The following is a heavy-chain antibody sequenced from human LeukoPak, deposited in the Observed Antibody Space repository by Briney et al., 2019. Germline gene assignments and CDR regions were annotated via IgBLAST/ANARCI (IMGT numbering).Heavy chain of an antibody. Sequence: SVKVSCKASGGTFSSYAISWVRQAPGQGLEWMGRIIPILGIANYAQKFQGRVTITADKSTSTAYMELSSLRSEDTAVYYCASFGTASPFDYWGQGTLVTVSS. CDR2: IIPILGIA. D-gene: IGHD1-1*01. J-gene: IGHJ4*02. CDR3: ASFGTASPFDY. CDR1: GGTFSSYA. V-gene: IGHV1-69*04.